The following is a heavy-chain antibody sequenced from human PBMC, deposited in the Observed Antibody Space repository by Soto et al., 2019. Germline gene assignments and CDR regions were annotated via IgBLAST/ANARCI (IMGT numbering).Heavy chain of an antibody. CDR2: IYYSGST. CDR3: AREQGTINYYDSSGDSDAFDI. V-gene: IGHV4-31*03. J-gene: IGHJ3*02. D-gene: IGHD3-22*01. CDR1: GGSISSGGYY. Sequence: QVQLQESGPGLVKPSQTLSLTCTVSGGSISSGGYYWSWIRQHPGKGLEWIGYIYYSGSTYYNPSPTSRVTISVDTSKNQYSLKLSSVTAADTAVYNCAREQGTINYYDSSGDSDAFDIWGQGTMFTVSS.